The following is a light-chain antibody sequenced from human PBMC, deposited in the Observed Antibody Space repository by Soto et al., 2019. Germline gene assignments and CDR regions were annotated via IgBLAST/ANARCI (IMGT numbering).Light chain of an antibody. CDR3: QQYNKWPKT. CDR1: QGVSSD. Sequence: EIVMTQSPATLSVSPGESATLSCRASQGVSSDLAWYQQKPGQAPRLLIYAASARATGLPARFSGSGSGTEFTLTIFSLQSEDFAVYYCQQYNKWPKTFGQGTKVEMK. CDR2: AAS. J-gene: IGKJ1*01. V-gene: IGKV3-15*01.